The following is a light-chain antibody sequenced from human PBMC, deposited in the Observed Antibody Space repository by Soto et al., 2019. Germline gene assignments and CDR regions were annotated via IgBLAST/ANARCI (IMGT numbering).Light chain of an antibody. CDR2: DVS. Sequence: QPVLTQPASVSGSPGQSITISCTGTSSDVGGYNYVSWYQQHPGKAPKLMIYDVSNRPSGVSNRFSGSKSGNTASLTISGLQAEDEADYHCSSYTSTSTVIFGGGTQLTVL. CDR3: SSYTSTSTVI. V-gene: IGLV2-14*01. CDR1: SSDVGGYNY. J-gene: IGLJ7*01.